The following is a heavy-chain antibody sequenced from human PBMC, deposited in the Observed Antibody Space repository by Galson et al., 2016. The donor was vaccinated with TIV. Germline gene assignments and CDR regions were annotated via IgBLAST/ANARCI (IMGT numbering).Heavy chain of an antibody. CDR2: ISDGGKT. D-gene: IGHD1-26*01. CDR3: ARDRIVEATYYYYYFGMDV. V-gene: IGHV3-53*05. CDR1: GLSVSINY. J-gene: IGHJ6*02. Sequence: SLRLSCAASGLSVSINYMTWVRQAPGKGLEWVSLISDGGKTYYPDSVKGRFTISRDNSKNTLYLQMNRLRVEDTAVYYCARDRIVEATYYYYYFGMDVWGQGTAVTVSS.